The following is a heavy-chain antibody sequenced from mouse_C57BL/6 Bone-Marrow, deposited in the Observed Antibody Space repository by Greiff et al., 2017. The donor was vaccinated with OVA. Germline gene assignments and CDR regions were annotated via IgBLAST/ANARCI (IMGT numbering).Heavy chain of an antibody. V-gene: IGHV7-1*01. CDR2: SRNKANDYTT. CDR3: ARDALGTPHWYFDV. CDR1: GFTFSDFY. Sequence: EVQGVESGGGLVQSGRSLRLSCATSGFTFSDFYMEWVRQAPGKGLEWIAASRNKANDYTTEYSVSVKGRFIVSRDTSQSILYLQMNALRAEDTAIYYCARDALGTPHWYFDVWGTGTTVTVSS. D-gene: IGHD3-3*01. J-gene: IGHJ1*03.